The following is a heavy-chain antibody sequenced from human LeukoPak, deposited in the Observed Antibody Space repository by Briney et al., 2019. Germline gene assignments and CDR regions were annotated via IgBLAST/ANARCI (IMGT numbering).Heavy chain of an antibody. J-gene: IGHJ4*02. V-gene: IGHV4-39*01. D-gene: IGHD6-19*01. Sequence: PSETLSLTCTVSGGSISSSSYYWGWIRQPPGKGLEWIGSIYYSGSTYYNPSLKSRVTISVDTSKNQFSLELSSVTAADTAVYYCARYSSGWSHWGQGTLVTVSS. CDR3: ARYSSGWSH. CDR1: GGSISSSSYY. CDR2: IYYSGST.